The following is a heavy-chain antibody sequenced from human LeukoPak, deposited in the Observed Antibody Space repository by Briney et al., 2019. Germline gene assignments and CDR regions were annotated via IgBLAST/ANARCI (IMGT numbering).Heavy chain of an antibody. CDR1: GGSISSGDYY. CDR3: ARRRYRASDTWWFDP. Sequence: PSQTLSLTCTVSGGSISSGDYYWSWIRQPPGKGLEWIGYIYYSGSTYYNPSLKSRVTISVDTSKNQFSLKLSSVTAADTAVYYCARRRYRASDTWWFDPWGQGTLVTVSS. D-gene: IGHD1-14*01. V-gene: IGHV4-30-4*01. J-gene: IGHJ5*02. CDR2: IYYSGST.